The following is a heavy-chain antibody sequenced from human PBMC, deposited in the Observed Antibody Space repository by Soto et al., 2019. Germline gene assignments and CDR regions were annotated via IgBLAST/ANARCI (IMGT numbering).Heavy chain of an antibody. D-gene: IGHD1-26*01. CDR2: ISGSGGST. Sequence: EAQLLESGGGLVQPGGSLRLSCAASGFTFSNYAMSWVRQAPGRGLEWVSAISGSGGSTYFADSVKGRFTISRDNSKNTLYLQMRSLRAEDTAVYYCAKGCGSYPFDYWGQGTLVTVSS. V-gene: IGHV3-23*01. CDR3: AKGCGSYPFDY. J-gene: IGHJ4*02. CDR1: GFTFSNYA.